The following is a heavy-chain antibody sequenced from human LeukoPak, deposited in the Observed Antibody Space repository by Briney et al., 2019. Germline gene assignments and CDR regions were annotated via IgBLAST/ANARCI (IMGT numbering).Heavy chain of an antibody. D-gene: IGHD3-16*02. J-gene: IGHJ5*02. CDR1: GGSISSYH. CDR3: ARGTPTRLDDYDYVWGSYRYEP. V-gene: IGHV4-59*01. CDR2: IYYSGST. Sequence: PSETLSLTCTVSGGSISSYHWSWIRQPPGKGLEWIGYIYYSGSTNYNPSLKSRVTISVDTSKNQFSLKLSSVTAADTAVYYCARGTPTRLDDYDYVWGSYRYEPWGQGTLVTVSS.